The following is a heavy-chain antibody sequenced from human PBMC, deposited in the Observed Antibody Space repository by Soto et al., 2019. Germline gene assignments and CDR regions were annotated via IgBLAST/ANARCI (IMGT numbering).Heavy chain of an antibody. D-gene: IGHD1-26*01. CDR3: ARDGGRHSGGIDY. J-gene: IGHJ4*02. V-gene: IGHV1-69*01. CDR1: GGTFSSYS. Sequence: QVQLVQSGAEVKKPGSSVKVSCKASGGTFSSYSINWVRQAPGQGLEWMGEIIPIFGTANYAQKFQGRVTITADESTSTAYMELSSLRSGDTAVYYCARDGGRHSGGIDYWCQGTLVTVSS. CDR2: IIPIFGTA.